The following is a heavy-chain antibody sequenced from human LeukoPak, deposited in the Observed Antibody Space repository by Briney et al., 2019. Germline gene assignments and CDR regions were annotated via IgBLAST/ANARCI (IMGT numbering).Heavy chain of an antibody. CDR1: GFALSSHW. J-gene: IGHJ4*02. V-gene: IGHV3-7*03. CDR2: VNRDGSET. D-gene: IGHD3-22*01. CDR3: ATSSYDSSGYRQDLDY. Sequence: GGSLRLSCAASGFALSSHWMTWVRQVPGRGPEWVANVNRDGSETYYLDSVKGRFTISKDNAKNSLYLQMNSLRAEDTAVYYCATSSYDSSGYRQDLDYWGQGTLVTVSS.